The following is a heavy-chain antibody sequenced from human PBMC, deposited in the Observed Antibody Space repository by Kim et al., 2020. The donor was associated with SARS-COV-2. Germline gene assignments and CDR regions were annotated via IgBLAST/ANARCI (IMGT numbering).Heavy chain of an antibody. CDR1: GFTFTSSA. Sequence: SVKVSCKASGFTFTSSAVQWVRQARGQRLEWIGWIVVGSGNPNYAQKFQERVTITRDMSTSTAYMELSSLRSEDTAVYYCAAEVRAAAPLGYWGQGTLVTVSS. D-gene: IGHD6-13*01. V-gene: IGHV1-58*01. J-gene: IGHJ4*02. CDR3: AAEVRAAAPLGY. CDR2: IVVGSGNP.